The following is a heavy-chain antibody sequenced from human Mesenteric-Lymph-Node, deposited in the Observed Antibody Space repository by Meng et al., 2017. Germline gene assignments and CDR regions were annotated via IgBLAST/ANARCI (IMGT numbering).Heavy chain of an antibody. CDR2: ISSSSSYI. CDR1: GFTFSSYS. J-gene: IGHJ4*02. Sequence: GGSLRLSCAASGFTFSSYSMNWVRQAPGKGLEWVSSISSSSSYIYYADSVKGRFTISRDNAKNSLYLQMNSLRAEDTAVYYCARDQASLNYVDIVVPIDYWGQGTLVTVSS. V-gene: IGHV3-21*01. CDR3: ARDQASLNYVDIVVPIDY. D-gene: IGHD5-12*01.